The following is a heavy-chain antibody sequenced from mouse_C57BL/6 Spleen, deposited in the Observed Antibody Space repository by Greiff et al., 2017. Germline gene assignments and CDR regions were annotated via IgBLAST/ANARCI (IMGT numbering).Heavy chain of an antibody. J-gene: IGHJ2*01. Sequence: VQLQQSGAELVRPGTSVKVSCKASGYAFTNSLIEWVKQRPGQGLEWIGVIIPGSGGTNYNEKFKGKATLTADKSSSTAYMQLSSLTSEDSAVYFCARSGYGDYWGQGTTLTVSS. CDR3: ARSGYGDY. V-gene: IGHV1-54*01. CDR1: GYAFTNSL. CDR2: IIPGSGGT. D-gene: IGHD3-1*01.